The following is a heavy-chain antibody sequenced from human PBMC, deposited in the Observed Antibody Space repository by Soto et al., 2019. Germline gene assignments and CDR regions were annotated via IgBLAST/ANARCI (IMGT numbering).Heavy chain of an antibody. D-gene: IGHD1-26*01. J-gene: IGHJ4*02. CDR2: MSSDGSKI. V-gene: IGHV3-30*18. CDR3: AKDEGVGGTLGLFDY. Sequence: QVQLVETGGGAFQPGESLRLSCVASGFDFTYYAMHWVRQAPGKGLESVAVMSSDGSKIHHTDSVKGRFTISRDNSKNTLYLQMNSLRKEDTAVYFCAKDEGVGGTLGLFDYWGQGTLVSVSS. CDR1: GFDFTYYA.